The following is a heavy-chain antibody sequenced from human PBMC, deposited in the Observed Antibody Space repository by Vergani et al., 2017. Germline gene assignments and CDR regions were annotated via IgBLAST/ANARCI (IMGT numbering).Heavy chain of an antibody. Sequence: EVQLLESGGGLVQPGGSLRLSCAASGFTFSSYAMSWVRQAPGKGLEWVSAISGSGGSTYYADSVKGRFTISRDNSKNTLYLQMNSLGAEDTAVYYCAKVTSASGSGAYWGQGTLVTVSS. CDR2: ISGSGGST. CDR3: AKVTSASGSGAY. D-gene: IGHD3-10*01. V-gene: IGHV3-23*01. CDR1: GFTFSSYA. J-gene: IGHJ4*02.